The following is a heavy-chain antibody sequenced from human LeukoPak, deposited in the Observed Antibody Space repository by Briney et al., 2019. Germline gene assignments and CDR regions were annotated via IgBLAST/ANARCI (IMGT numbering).Heavy chain of an antibody. V-gene: IGHV1-2*02. J-gene: IGHJ5*02. CDR3: ARDPTYYYDTTGYYGGNWLDP. CDR2: INPKSGCA. Sequence: GASVKVSCKASGYTFTDHYMHWVRQAPGPGLEWMGCINPKSGCAKYAPKFQGRVTMHRDKPISTAYLELSRLRSDDTAVYYCARDPTYYYDTTGYYGGNWLDPWGQGTLVTVSS. D-gene: IGHD3-22*01. CDR1: GYTFTDHY.